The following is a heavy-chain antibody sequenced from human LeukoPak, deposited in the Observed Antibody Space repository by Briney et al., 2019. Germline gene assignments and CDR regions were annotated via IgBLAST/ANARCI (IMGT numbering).Heavy chain of an antibody. CDR3: ARESNGGYGFDY. Sequence: VASVKVSCKSSGYMFTSHGIHWLRQAPGQGLEWMGWISAQNGNTNYVQHLLGRVTMTRDTSATTAYMELRSLKSDDTAVYYCARESNGGYGFDYWGQGTKVTVAS. J-gene: IGHJ4*02. CDR1: GYMFTSHG. D-gene: IGHD6-25*01. CDR2: ISAQNGNT. V-gene: IGHV1-18*01.